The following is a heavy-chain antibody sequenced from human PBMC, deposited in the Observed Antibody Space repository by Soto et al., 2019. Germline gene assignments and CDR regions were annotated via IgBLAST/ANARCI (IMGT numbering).Heavy chain of an antibody. CDR1: GYTFTSYY. CDR3: ARSGSGITGTPDAFDI. V-gene: IGHV1-46*03. D-gene: IGHD1-20*01. CDR2: INPSGGST. J-gene: IGHJ3*02. Sequence: ASVKVSCKASGYTFTSYYMHWVRQAPGQGLEWMGIINPSGGSTSYAQKFQGRVTMTRDTSTSTVYMELSSLRSEDTAVYYCARSGSGITGTPDAFDIWGQGTMVTVSS.